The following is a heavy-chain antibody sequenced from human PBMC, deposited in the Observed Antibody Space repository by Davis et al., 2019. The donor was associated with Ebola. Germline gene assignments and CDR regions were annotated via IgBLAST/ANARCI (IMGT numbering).Heavy chain of an antibody. CDR3: ARGGYSSSALGYY. V-gene: IGHV1-2*02. CDR1: GYTFTSYD. J-gene: IGHJ4*02. D-gene: IGHD6-6*01. CDR2: INPNSGGT. Sequence: ASVKVSCKASGYTFTSYDINWVRQATGQGLEWMGWINPNSGGTNYAQKFQGRVTMTRDTSISTAYMELSRLRSDDTAVYYCARGGYSSSALGYYWGQGTLVTVSS.